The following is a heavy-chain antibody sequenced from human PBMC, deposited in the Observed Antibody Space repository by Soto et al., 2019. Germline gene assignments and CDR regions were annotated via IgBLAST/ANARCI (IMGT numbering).Heavy chain of an antibody. V-gene: IGHV2-5*01. J-gene: IGHJ4*02. CDR1: GFSLKTTAVG. Sequence: QITLKESGPTLVKPTQTLTLTCTFSGFSLKTTAVGVGWIRQPPGKALEWLALIYWNGDKQYSPSLENRLTITKDTSKNQVVLTMTNIDPVDTATYHCAHGSGWLHDYWGQGLLVTVSS. CDR2: IYWNGDK. CDR3: AHGSGWLHDY. D-gene: IGHD6-19*01.